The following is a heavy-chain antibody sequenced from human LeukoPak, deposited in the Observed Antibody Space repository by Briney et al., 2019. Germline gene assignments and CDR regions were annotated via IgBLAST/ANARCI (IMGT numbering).Heavy chain of an antibody. V-gene: IGHV3-30*18. CDR3: AKDIQQQPPAYYYGMDV. D-gene: IGHD6-13*01. CDR1: GFTFSSYG. Sequence: GGSLRLSCAASGFTFSSYGLHWVRQAPGKGLEWVAVISYDGSNENYADSVKGRFTISRDNSKNTLYLQMNSLRVEDTAVYYCAKDIQQQPPAYYYGMDVWGQETTVTVSS. CDR2: ISYDGSNE. J-gene: IGHJ6*02.